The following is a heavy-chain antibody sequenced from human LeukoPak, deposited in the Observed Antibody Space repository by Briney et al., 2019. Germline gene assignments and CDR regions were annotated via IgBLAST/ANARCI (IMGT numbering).Heavy chain of an antibody. CDR2: MNPNSGNT. J-gene: IGHJ6*04. CDR3: ARAQGGYCSGGSCYEGFFGYGMDV. Sequence: ASVKVSCKASGYTFTSHDINWVRQATGQGLEWMGWMNPNSGNTGYAQKFQGRVTMTRNTSISTAYMELSSLRSEDTAVYYCARAQGGYCSGGSCYEGFFGYGMDVWGKGTTVTVSS. D-gene: IGHD2-15*01. V-gene: IGHV1-8*01. CDR1: GYTFTSHD.